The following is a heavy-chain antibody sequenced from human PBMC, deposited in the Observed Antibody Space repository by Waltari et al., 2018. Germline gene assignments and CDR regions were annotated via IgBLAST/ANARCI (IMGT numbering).Heavy chain of an antibody. CDR3: TRGSTTAARCMDS. D-gene: IGHD6-6*01. CDR1: GFTFSTYT. Sequence: QVQLVESGGGVVQPGRSLRLSCAASGFTFSTYTMHWVRQAPGKGLEWVALILYDGSSTYYADSVKGRFTISRDNSKNTLYLQMNSLRPDDRAVYYCTRGSTTAARCMDSWGQGTLVTVSS. CDR2: ILYDGSST. J-gene: IGHJ4*02. V-gene: IGHV3-30*01.